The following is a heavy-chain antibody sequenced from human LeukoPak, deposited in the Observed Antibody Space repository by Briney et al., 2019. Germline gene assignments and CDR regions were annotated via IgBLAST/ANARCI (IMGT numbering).Heavy chain of an antibody. CDR1: GFTFSSYW. Sequence: GGSLRLSCVASGFTFSSYWMSWVRQAPGMGLEWVANMKQDGSEKYYVDSVKGRFTISRDNAKNSLYLQMNSLRAEDTAVYYCARDQTLDVWGKGTTVTISS. V-gene: IGHV3-7*01. CDR3: ARDQTLDV. CDR2: MKQDGSEK. J-gene: IGHJ6*04.